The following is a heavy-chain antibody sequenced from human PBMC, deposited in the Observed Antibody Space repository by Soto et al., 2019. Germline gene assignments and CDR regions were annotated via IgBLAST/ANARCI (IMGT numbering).Heavy chain of an antibody. J-gene: IGHJ6*02. V-gene: IGHV3-30*03. CDR3: ALLPTATEDYYGMDV. CDR1: GFTFSSYA. Sequence: VGSLRLSCAASGFTFSSYAMNWVRQAPGKGLEWVALISYNGGDEYYSDSVKGRFTISRDNSKNTLYLQMNSLRAEDTAVYYCALLPTATEDYYGMDVWGQGTTVTVS. CDR2: ISYNGGDE. D-gene: IGHD2-21*02.